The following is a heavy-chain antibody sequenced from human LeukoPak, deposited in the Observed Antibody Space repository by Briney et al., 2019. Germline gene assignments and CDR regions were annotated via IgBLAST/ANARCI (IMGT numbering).Heavy chain of an antibody. CDR2: FSSVGSYK. CDR3: ARVSSSSLFDY. Sequence: GGSLRLSCAASGFIFSDYDMNWVRQAPGQGLEWVALFSSVGSYKYYADSVKGRFTISRDNTKNSLYLQMNSLRAEDTAVYYCARVSSSSLFDYWGQGTLVTVSS. CDR1: GFIFSDYD. J-gene: IGHJ4*02. D-gene: IGHD6-13*01. V-gene: IGHV3-21*01.